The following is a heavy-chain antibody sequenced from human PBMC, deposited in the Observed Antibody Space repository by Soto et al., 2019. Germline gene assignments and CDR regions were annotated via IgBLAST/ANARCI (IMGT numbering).Heavy chain of an antibody. CDR2: ISYSGST. V-gene: IGHV4-31*03. CDR3: ARGVLH. Sequence: QVQLQESGPGLVQPSQTLSLTCTVSGGSISSGGYYWSWIRQHPGTGLAWIGHISYSGSTYYNTSLMGRVTISVATSRNQFALIVNFVTVADTAVNYCARGVLHWGQGTLVTVSS. J-gene: IGHJ4*01. CDR1: GGSISSGGYY.